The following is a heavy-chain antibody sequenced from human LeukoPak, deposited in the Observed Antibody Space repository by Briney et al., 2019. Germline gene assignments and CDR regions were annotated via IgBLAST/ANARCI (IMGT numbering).Heavy chain of an antibody. Sequence: GGSLRLSCAASGFTFRTYWMHWVRQAPGKGLVWVSRISSDGRNTIYPDAVKGRFTVSRDNTNNILYLQMNSLRGDDTAVYYCARERDLRGAYCMDVWGKGTTVTVSS. CDR2: ISSDGRNT. CDR3: ARERDLRGAYCMDV. D-gene: IGHD5/OR15-5a*01. J-gene: IGHJ6*03. CDR1: GFTFRTYW. V-gene: IGHV3-74*01.